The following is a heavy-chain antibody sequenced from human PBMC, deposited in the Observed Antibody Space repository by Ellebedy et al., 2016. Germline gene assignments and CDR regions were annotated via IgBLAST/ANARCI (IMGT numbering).Heavy chain of an antibody. CDR3: ARHTSPRATIYYYGMDV. CDR1: GYSFTSYW. J-gene: IGHJ6*02. V-gene: IGHV5-10-1*01. CDR2: IDPSDSYT. D-gene: IGHD5-12*01. Sequence: GESLKISCKGSGYSFTSYWISWVRQMPGKGLEWMGRIDPSDSYTNYSPSFQGHVTISADKSISTAYLQWSSLKASDTAMYYCARHTSPRATIYYYGMDVWGQGTTVTVSS.